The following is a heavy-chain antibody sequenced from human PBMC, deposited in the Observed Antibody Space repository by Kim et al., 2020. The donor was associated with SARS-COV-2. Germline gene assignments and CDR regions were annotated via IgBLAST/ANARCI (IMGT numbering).Heavy chain of an antibody. Sequence: GGSLRLSCAASGFTFSSYSMNWVRQAPGKGLEWVSYISSSSSTIYYADSVKGRFTISRDNAKNSLYLQMNSLRDEDTAVYYCARVNRPYYYDSSGYTRPRTYYYYGMDVWGQGTTVTVSS. CDR2: ISSSSSTI. J-gene: IGHJ6*02. CDR3: ARVNRPYYYDSSGYTRPRTYYYYGMDV. V-gene: IGHV3-48*02. CDR1: GFTFSSYS. D-gene: IGHD3-22*01.